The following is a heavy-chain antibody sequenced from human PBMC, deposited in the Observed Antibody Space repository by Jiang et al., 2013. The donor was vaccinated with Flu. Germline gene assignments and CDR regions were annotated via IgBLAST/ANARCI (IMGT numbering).Heavy chain of an antibody. J-gene: IGHJ4*02. Sequence: KPTQTLTLTCTFSGFSLSTSGVGVGWIRQPPGKALEWLALIYWDDDKRYSPSLKSRLAITKDTSKNQVVLTMTNMDPVDTATYYCAHRGATRCFEGWGQGTLVTVSS. CDR1: GFSLSTSGVG. CDR3: AHRGATRCFEG. CDR2: IYWDDDK. V-gene: IGHV2-5*02. D-gene: IGHD3-10*02.